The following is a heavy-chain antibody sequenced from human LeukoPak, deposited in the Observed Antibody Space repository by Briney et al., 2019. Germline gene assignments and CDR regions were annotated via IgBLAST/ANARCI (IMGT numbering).Heavy chain of an antibody. J-gene: IGHJ4*02. CDR2: ISYDGSNK. D-gene: IGHD6-13*01. CDR1: GFTFSSYA. V-gene: IGHV3-30-3*02. CDR3: AKSTGWYSSSWYSTY. Sequence: GRSLRLSCATSGFTFSSYAMHWVRQAPGKGLEWVAVISYDGSNKYYADSVKGRFTISRDNSKNTLYLQMNSLRAEDTAVYYCAKSTGWYSSSWYSTYWGQGTLVTVSS.